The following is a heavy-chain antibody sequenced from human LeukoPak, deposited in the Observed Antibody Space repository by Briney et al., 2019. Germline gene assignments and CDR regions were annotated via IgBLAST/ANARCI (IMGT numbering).Heavy chain of an antibody. V-gene: IGHV3-53*01. J-gene: IGHJ1*01. CDR2: LYSNNIT. D-gene: IGHD3-22*01. Sequence: GGSLRLSCAASGFTVKNNYMTWVRQAPVKGLEWVSVLYSNNITYYADSVKGRFTISRDSSKNTLYLQMNSLRAEDTAVYYCARGINMMIVAPGYWGQGTLVTVSS. CDR3: ARGINMMIVAPGY. CDR1: GFTVKNNY.